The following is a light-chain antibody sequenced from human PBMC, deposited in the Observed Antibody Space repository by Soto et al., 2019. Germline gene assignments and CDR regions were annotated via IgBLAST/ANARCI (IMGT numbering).Light chain of an antibody. CDR2: EVN. CDR1: SSDIGGYDY. CDR3: SSYAGSNNLV. V-gene: IGLV2-8*01. Sequence: QSALTQPPSASGSPGQSVTISCTGTSSDIGGYDYVSWYRQHPGKAPKLIIYEVNKRPSGVPDRFSGSKSGNTASLTVSGLQAEDEADYYCSSYAGSNNLVFAGGTKLTVL. J-gene: IGLJ3*02.